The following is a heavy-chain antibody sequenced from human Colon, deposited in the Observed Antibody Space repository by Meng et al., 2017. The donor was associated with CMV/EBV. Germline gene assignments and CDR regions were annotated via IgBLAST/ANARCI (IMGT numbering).Heavy chain of an antibody. CDR2: IYYTGGT. CDR1: GVSLESNYDY. Sequence: SGVSLESNYDYWTWIRQAPGKGPEWIGYIYYTGGTNYNPSLKSRVTISFDTSKNEVSLNLRSVTAADTAVYYCARKPRIANFWYFDLWGRGTLVTVSS. CDR3: ARKPRIANFWYFDL. J-gene: IGHJ2*01. D-gene: IGHD2/OR15-2a*01. V-gene: IGHV4-61*01.